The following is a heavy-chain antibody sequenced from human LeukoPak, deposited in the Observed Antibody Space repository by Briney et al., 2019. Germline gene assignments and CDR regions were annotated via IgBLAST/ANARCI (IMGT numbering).Heavy chain of an antibody. CDR1: GFTFSDYY. Sequence: PGGSLRLSCAASGFTFSDYYMSWIRQAPGKGLEWVSYISSSGCTIYYADSVKGRFTISRDNAKNSLYLQMNSLRAEDTAVYYCASQKGWGYRNLGQFDYWGQGTLVTVSS. J-gene: IGHJ4*02. V-gene: IGHV3-11*01. CDR2: ISSSGCTI. D-gene: IGHD5-18*01. CDR3: ASQKGWGYRNLGQFDY.